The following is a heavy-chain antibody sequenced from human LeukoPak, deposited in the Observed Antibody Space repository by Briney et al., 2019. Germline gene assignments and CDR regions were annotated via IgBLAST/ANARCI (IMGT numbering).Heavy chain of an antibody. V-gene: IGHV4-34*01. J-gene: IGHJ4*02. Sequence: SETLSLTCAVYGGSFSGYYWSWIRQPPGKGLEWIGEINHSGSTNYNPSLKSRVTISVDTSKNQFSLKLSSVTAADTAVYYCARGPLPAKPISFDCWGQGTLVTVSS. CDR2: INHSGST. D-gene: IGHD1-14*01. CDR3: ARGPLPAKPISFDC. CDR1: GGSFSGYY.